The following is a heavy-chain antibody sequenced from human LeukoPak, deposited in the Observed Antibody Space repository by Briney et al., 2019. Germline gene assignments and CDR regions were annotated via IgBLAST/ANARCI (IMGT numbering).Heavy chain of an antibody. CDR1: GFTFSSYS. V-gene: IGHV3-53*01. D-gene: IGHD6-19*01. Sequence: GGSLRLSCAASGFTFSSYSMNWVRQAPGKGLEWVSFIYSGGSTYYADSVKGRFTISRDNSKNTLYLQMNSLRAEDTAVYYCARRYGSGWYDYWGQGTLVTVSS. CDR3: ARRYGSGWYDY. CDR2: IYSGGST. J-gene: IGHJ4*02.